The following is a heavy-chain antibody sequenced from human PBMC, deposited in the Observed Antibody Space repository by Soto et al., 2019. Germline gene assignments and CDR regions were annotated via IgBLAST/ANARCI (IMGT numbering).Heavy chain of an antibody. J-gene: IGHJ6*02. CDR1: GGTFSSYA. V-gene: IGHV1-69*13. CDR3: ASYTIFGVVTNYYGMDV. Sequence: SVKVSCKASGGTFSSYAISWVRQAPGQGLEWVGGIIPIFGTANYAQKFQGRVTITADESTSTAYMELSSLRSEDTAVYYCASYTIFGVVTNYYGMDVWGQGTTVTVSS. D-gene: IGHD3-3*01. CDR2: IIPIFGTA.